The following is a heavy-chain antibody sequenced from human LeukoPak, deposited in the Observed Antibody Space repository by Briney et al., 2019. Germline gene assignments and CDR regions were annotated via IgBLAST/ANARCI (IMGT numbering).Heavy chain of an antibody. Sequence: ASVKVSCKASGYTFTSYAMHWVRQAPGQRLEWMGWINAGNGNTKYSQKFQGRVTITRDTFASTAYMELSSLRSEDTAVYYCASGVIAVAGTDAFDIWGQGTMVTVSS. CDR2: INAGNGNT. V-gene: IGHV1-3*01. CDR1: GYTFTSYA. D-gene: IGHD6-19*01. CDR3: ASGVIAVAGTDAFDI. J-gene: IGHJ3*02.